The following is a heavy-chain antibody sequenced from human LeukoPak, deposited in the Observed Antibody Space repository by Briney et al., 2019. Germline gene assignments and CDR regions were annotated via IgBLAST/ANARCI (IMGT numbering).Heavy chain of an antibody. CDR2: ISSSGSTI. J-gene: IGHJ5*02. D-gene: IGHD2-2*01. V-gene: IGHV3-11*01. CDR3: ARAPYCSSTSCPFDP. Sequence: PGGSLRLSCAASGFTFSDYYMSWIRQAPGKGLEWVSYISSSGSTIYYADSVKGRFTISRDNAKNSLYLQMNSLRAEDTAVYYCARAPYCSSTSCPFDPWGQGTLVTVSS. CDR1: GFTFSDYY.